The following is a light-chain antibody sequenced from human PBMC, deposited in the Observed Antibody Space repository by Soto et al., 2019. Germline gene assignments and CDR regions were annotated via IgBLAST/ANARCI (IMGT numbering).Light chain of an antibody. Sequence: DIQMTQSPSSLSASIGDRVTITCRASQSISSYLNWYQQKPGKAPKLLIYAASSLRSGVPSRFSGSASGTDFTLTISSLQPEDFATYYCQQTYSMSWTFGQGSKVEIK. J-gene: IGKJ1*01. CDR3: QQTYSMSWT. CDR1: QSISSY. CDR2: AAS. V-gene: IGKV1-39*01.